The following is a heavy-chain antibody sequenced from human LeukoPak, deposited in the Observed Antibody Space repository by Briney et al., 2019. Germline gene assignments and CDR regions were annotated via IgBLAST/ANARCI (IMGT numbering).Heavy chain of an antibody. V-gene: IGHV4-39*07. CDR1: GGSISSSSYY. D-gene: IGHD4-17*01. J-gene: IGHJ6*02. CDR3: ARAYTVTTRLNYYYYYGMDV. Sequence: SETLCLTCTVSGGSISSSSYYWGWIRQPPGKGLEWIGSIYYSGSTNYNPSLKSRVTISVDTSKNQFSLKLSSVTAADTAVYYCARAYTVTTRLNYYYYYGMDVWGQGTTVTVSS. CDR2: IYYSGST.